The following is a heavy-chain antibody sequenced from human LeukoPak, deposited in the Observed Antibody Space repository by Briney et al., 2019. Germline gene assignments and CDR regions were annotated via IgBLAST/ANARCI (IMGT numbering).Heavy chain of an antibody. D-gene: IGHD3-22*01. J-gene: IGHJ4*02. CDR2: LYSSGSP. V-gene: IGHV3-66*01. Sequence: GGSLRLSCAVSGFIVSNNHMSWVRQAPGKGLEWVSVLYSSGSPYYADSVKGRFSISRDNSKNTVFLQMNGLKVEDTAVYHCARPYYYDSGTFYSGFWGQGTLVTVSS. CDR3: ARPYYYDSGTFYSGF. CDR1: GFIVSNNH.